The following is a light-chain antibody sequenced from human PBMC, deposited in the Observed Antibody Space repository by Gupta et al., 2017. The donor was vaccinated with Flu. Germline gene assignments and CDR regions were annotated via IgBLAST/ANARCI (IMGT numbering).Light chain of an antibody. Sequence: SYVLTQPPSVSVAPGQTATITCGGDNIRTRGVFWYQQKPGQAPVLVVYNDVYRPSGIPERFSGSNSGNKATLTVSSVEAGDEADYLCLVWDRGGGQGVFGGGTELAAL. V-gene: IGLV3-21*02. J-gene: IGLJ3*02. CDR2: NDV. CDR1: NIRTRG. CDR3: LVWDRGGGQGV.